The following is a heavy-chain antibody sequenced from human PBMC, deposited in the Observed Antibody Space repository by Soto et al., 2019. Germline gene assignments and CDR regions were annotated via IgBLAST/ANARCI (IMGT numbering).Heavy chain of an antibody. D-gene: IGHD3-22*01. V-gene: IGHV3-74*01. Sequence: QPGGSLRLSCAASGFTFSYHWMHWVRQAPGKGLVWVSRINSDGSTTSYADSVKGRFTISRDNAKNTLYLQMNSLRAEDTAVYYCARFGNSYDTSGFLYWGQGTLVTVSS. CDR1: GFTFSYHW. CDR2: INSDGSTT. CDR3: ARFGNSYDTSGFLY. J-gene: IGHJ4*02.